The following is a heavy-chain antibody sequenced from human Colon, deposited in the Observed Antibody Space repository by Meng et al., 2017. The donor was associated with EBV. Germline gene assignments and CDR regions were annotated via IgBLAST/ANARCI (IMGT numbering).Heavy chain of an antibody. J-gene: IGHJ4*02. V-gene: IGHV3-15*01. Sequence: EGQLVESGGGLVKPGGSLSLSCAVSGFPFNNAWMSWVRQAPGKGLEWVAHLKSKSAGGTADYAAPVKDRFTISRDDSNNTLYLQVNSLKTDDTAVYYCTTNLGWSGGDYWGQGTLVTVSS. D-gene: IGHD2-15*01. CDR2: LKSKSAGGTA. CDR3: TTNLGWSGGDY. CDR1: GFPFNNAW.